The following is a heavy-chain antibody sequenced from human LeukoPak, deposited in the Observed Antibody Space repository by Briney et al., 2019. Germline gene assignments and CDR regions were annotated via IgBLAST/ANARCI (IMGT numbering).Heavy chain of an antibody. V-gene: IGHV3-23*01. CDR1: GFTFSSYV. CDR2: ITGSGDST. CDR3: AKRGPAGAGKSPDYFEY. Sequence: PGGSLRLSCAASGFTFSSYVMSWVRQAPGKGLEWVSAITGSGDSTYYADSVKGRFTISRDNSKNTLYLQMNSLRAEDTAVYYCAKRGPAGAGKSPDYFEYRGQGTLVTVSS. D-gene: IGHD6-19*01. J-gene: IGHJ4*02.